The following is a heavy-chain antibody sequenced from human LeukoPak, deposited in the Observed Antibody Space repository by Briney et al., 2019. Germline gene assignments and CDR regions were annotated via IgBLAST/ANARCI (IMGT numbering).Heavy chain of an antibody. CDR1: GGTFISYA. J-gene: IGHJ5*02. Sequence: SVKVSCKASGGTFISYAISWVRQVPGQGLEWMGGIIPIFGTANYAQKFQGRVTITADESTSTAYMELSSLRSEDTAVYYCARGPARISKGNWFDPWGQGTLVTVSS. CDR2: IIPIFGTA. D-gene: IGHD2-15*01. CDR3: ARGPARISKGNWFDP. V-gene: IGHV1-69*13.